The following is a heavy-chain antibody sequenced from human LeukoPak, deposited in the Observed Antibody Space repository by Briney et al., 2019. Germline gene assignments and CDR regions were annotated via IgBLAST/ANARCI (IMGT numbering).Heavy chain of an antibody. CDR3: AREDDTGRYMGDDAFDI. Sequence: SVQVSCKASGGTFNSYAISWVRQAPGQGLEWMGGIIPMSDTANYPQRFRGRLTITADIPTSTVYMELSSLRSEDTAVYYCAREDDTGRYMGDDAFDIWGQGTMVTVSS. D-gene: IGHD1-26*01. CDR2: IIPMSDTA. CDR1: GGTFNSYA. V-gene: IGHV1-69*06. J-gene: IGHJ3*02.